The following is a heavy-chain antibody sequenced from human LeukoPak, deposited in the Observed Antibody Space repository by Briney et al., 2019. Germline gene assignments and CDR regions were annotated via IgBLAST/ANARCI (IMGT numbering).Heavy chain of an antibody. Sequence: GGSLRLSCAASGFTFSSYAMHWVRQAPGKGLEWVSCISSSGSTIFYADSVKGRFTISRDNAKSSLFLQMNSLRAEDTAVYYCARVNRVTAIQELDYWGQGTLVTVSS. CDR1: GFTFSSYA. CDR2: ISSSGSTI. D-gene: IGHD2-21*02. CDR3: ARVNRVTAIQELDY. V-gene: IGHV3-48*04. J-gene: IGHJ4*02.